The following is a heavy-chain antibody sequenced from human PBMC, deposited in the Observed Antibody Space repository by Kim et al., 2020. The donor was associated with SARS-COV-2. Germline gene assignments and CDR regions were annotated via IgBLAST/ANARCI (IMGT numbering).Heavy chain of an antibody. J-gene: IGHJ3*01. V-gene: IGHV4-34*01. CDR2: INHREST. Sequence: SETLSLTCAVYGASLNNFYWSWLRQSPGTGLEWIAEINHRESTNYNPSLKSRVTISADTSKSQFSLKVNSVTVSDTAVYYCARETSRGDDAFNLWGHGT. CDR3: ARETSRGDDAFNL. CDR1: GASLNNFY. D-gene: IGHD3-10*01.